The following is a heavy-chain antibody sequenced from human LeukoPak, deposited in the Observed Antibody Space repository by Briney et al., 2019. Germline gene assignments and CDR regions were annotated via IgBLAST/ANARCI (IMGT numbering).Heavy chain of an antibody. CDR3: ARDRGYCSSTSCYGGRGYYFDY. Sequence: ASVTVSCTASGYTFTSYYMHWVRQAPGQGLEWMGIINPSGGSTSYAQKFQGRVTMTRDTSTSTVYMELSSLRSEDTAVYYCARDRGYCSSTSCYGGRGYYFDYWGQGTLVTVSS. D-gene: IGHD2-2*01. J-gene: IGHJ4*02. CDR1: GYTFTSYY. V-gene: IGHV1-46*01. CDR2: INPSGGST.